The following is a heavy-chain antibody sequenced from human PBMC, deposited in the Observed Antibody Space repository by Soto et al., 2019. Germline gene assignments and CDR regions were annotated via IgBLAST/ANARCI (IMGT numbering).Heavy chain of an antibody. CDR3: AREGFSDTSEAFDM. D-gene: IGHD5-18*01. Sequence: EVQLVESRGGLVKPGGSLRLSCAASAFTFSTYAMNWVRQAPGKGLEWVSSIGGSSRSIYYADSVKGRFTISRDNAKNSLYLHMNSLRAEDTAIYYCAREGFSDTSEAFDMWGQGTVVTVSS. V-gene: IGHV3-21*01. CDR1: AFTFSTYA. J-gene: IGHJ3*02. CDR2: IGGSSRSI.